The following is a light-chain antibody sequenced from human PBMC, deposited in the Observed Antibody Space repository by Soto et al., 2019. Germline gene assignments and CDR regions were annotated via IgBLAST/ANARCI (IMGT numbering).Light chain of an antibody. J-gene: IGLJ1*01. V-gene: IGLV2-8*01. CDR1: SSDVGGYNF. CDR2: EVT. CDR3: SSYAGSNIYV. Sequence: QSALTQPPSASGSPGQSVTISCTGTSSDVGGYNFVSWYQQHPGKAPKLMIYEVTKRPSGVPDRFSGSKSGNTASLTVSGLQAEDEADYYCSSYAGSNIYVFGTGTSSPS.